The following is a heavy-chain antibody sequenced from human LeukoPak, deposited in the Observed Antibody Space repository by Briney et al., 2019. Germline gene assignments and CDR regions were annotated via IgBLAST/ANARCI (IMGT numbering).Heavy chain of an antibody. D-gene: IGHD3-22*01. CDR1: GGTFSSYA. Sequence: GASVKVSCKASGGTFSSYAISWVRQAPGQGLEWMGGIIPIFGTANYAQKFQDRVTITADKSTSTDYMELSSLRSEDTAVYYCASLNYYDTSGYFDYWGQGTLVTVSS. CDR2: IIPIFGTA. CDR3: ASLNYYDTSGYFDY. V-gene: IGHV1-69*06. J-gene: IGHJ4*02.